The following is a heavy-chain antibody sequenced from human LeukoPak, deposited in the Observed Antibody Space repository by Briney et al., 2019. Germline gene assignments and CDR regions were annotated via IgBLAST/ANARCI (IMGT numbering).Heavy chain of an antibody. J-gene: IGHJ4*02. CDR3: AKLPVATNDYY. D-gene: IGHD5-12*01. Sequence: GGALRLSCAASGFTFSSYGMHWVRQAPGKGVEGVAFIRFDGSNKYYADSVKGRFTISRDNSKNTLYLQMNSLRAEDTALYYCAKLPVATNDYYWGQGTLVTVSS. CDR1: GFTFSSYG. V-gene: IGHV3-30*02. CDR2: IRFDGSNK.